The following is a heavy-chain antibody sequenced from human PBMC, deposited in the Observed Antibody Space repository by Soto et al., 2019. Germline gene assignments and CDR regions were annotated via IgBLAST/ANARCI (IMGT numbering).Heavy chain of an antibody. J-gene: IGHJ6*02. CDR2: ISSSGSTI. CDR3: ARTNWGPSYYSGMDV. CDR1: GGSISSSSYY. V-gene: IGHV3-11*01. Sequence: LSLTCTVSGGSISSSSYYWGWIRQPPGKGLEWVSYISSSGSTIYYADSVKGRFTISRDNAKNSLYLQMNSLRAEDTAVYYCARTNWGPSYYSGMDVWGQGTTVTVSS. D-gene: IGHD7-27*01.